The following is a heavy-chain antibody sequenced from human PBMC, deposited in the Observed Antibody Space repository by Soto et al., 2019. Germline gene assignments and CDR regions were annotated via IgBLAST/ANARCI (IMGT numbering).Heavy chain of an antibody. Sequence: QVQLVASGGGVVQPGRSLRLSCAASGFTFSSYAMHWVRQAPGKGLEWVAVISYDGSNKYYADSVKGRFTISRDNSKNTLYLQMNSLRAEDTAVYYCARGNSGSYSDAFDIWGQGTMVTVSS. CDR1: GFTFSSYA. D-gene: IGHD1-26*01. CDR2: ISYDGSNK. CDR3: ARGNSGSYSDAFDI. V-gene: IGHV3-30-3*01. J-gene: IGHJ3*02.